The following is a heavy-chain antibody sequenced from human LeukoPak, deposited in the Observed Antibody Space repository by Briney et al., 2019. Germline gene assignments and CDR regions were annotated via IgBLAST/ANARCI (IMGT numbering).Heavy chain of an antibody. V-gene: IGHV4-61*02. CDR3: ARRTVVMAADPYSYDYGLDV. CDR1: GGSITSGNYY. D-gene: IGHD2-15*01. Sequence: PSQTLSLTCTVSGGSITSGNYYWNWIRQPAGKGLEWIGRIYSSGSTNYNPSLKSRVTISVDTSRNQFSLRLSSVTAADTAVYYCARRTVVMAADPYSYDYGLDVWGQGTTVTVSS. J-gene: IGHJ6*02. CDR2: IYSSGST.